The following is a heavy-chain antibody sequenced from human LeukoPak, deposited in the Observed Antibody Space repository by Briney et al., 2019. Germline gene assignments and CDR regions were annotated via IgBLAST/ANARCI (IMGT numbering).Heavy chain of an antibody. V-gene: IGHV1-2*06. J-gene: IGHJ3*02. D-gene: IGHD3-22*01. CDR3: AKEYDSSGYYYVDAFDI. CDR2: INPNSGGS. CDR1: GYTFTDYY. Sequence: ASVKVSCKASGYTFTDYYMHWVRQAPGQGLEWMGRINPNSGGSNYAQKFQGRVTMARDTSISTAYMELNRLRSDDTAVYYCAKEYDSSGYYYVDAFDIWGQGTMVTVSS.